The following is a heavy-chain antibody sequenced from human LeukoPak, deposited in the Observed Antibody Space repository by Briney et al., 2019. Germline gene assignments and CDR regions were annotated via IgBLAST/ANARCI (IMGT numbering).Heavy chain of an antibody. Sequence: GGSLRPSCAPPGFPLSGFAMNWVRQASGKGLGWVDRIRSKANSYATEYAASVKGRFTISRDESKNTAYLQMSSLKTEDTAIYYCNYYDSRAGPRWGQGTLVTVFS. J-gene: IGHJ4*02. CDR2: IRSKANSYAT. CDR1: GFPLSGFA. CDR3: NYYDSRAGPR. D-gene: IGHD3-22*01. V-gene: IGHV3-73*01.